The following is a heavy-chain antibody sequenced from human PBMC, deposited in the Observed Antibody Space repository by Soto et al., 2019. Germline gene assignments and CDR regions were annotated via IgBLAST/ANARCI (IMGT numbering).Heavy chain of an antibody. CDR1: GASISAYA. CDR2: LYSSGNT. CDR3: ARGPYSSGWYVVDY. D-gene: IGHD6-19*01. J-gene: IGHJ4*02. V-gene: IGHV4-4*07. Sequence: PSETLSLTCTVSGASISAYAWSWIRHPAGKGLEWIGRLYSSGNTNYNPSFKSRLTMSADTSKNQFSLKLSSVTAADTAVYYCARGPYSSGWYVVDYWGQGTLVTVSS.